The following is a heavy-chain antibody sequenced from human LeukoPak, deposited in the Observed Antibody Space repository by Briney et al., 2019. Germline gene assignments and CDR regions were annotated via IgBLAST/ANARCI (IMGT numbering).Heavy chain of an antibody. CDR3: ARDQGGSYLDTFDM. D-gene: IGHD1-26*01. V-gene: IGHV3-74*01. J-gene: IGHJ3*02. CDR1: GFIFSSYW. Sequence: QSGGSLRPSCAASGFIFSSYWIHWVRQPPGKGPVWVSRIKSDGSSISYADSVKGRFTTSRDNAKNMLYLQMNSLRVEDTAVYYCARDQGGSYLDTFDMWGQGTMVTVSS. CDR2: IKSDGSSI.